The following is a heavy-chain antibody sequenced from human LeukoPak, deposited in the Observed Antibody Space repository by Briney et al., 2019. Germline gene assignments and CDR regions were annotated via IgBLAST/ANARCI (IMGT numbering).Heavy chain of an antibody. Sequence: GGSLRLSCAASGFTFSSYGMHWVRQAPGKGLEWVAVISYDGSNKYYADSVKGRFTISRDNSKNTLYLQMNSLRAEDTAVYYCAKVSDSSGTPYYFDYWGQGTLVTVSS. D-gene: IGHD6-19*01. J-gene: IGHJ4*02. CDR3: AKVSDSSGTPYYFDY. CDR1: GFTFSSYG. V-gene: IGHV3-30*18. CDR2: ISYDGSNK.